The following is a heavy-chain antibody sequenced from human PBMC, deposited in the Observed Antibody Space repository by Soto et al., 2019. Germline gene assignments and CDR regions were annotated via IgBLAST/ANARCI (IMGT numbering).Heavy chain of an antibody. D-gene: IGHD3-22*01. CDR3: ARQIYDSDTGPNFQYYFDS. V-gene: IGHV5-10-1*01. J-gene: IGHJ4*02. CDR1: GYSFAGYW. CDR2: IDPSDSQA. Sequence: GESLKISCKGSGYSFAGYWITWVRQKPGKGLEWMGRIDPSDSQAYYSPSFRGHVTISVTKSITTVFLQWSSLRASDTAMYYCARQIYDSDTGPNFQYYFDSWGQGTPVTVSS.